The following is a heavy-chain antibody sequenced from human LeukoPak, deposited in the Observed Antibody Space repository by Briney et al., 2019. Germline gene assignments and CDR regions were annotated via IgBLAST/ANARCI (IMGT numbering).Heavy chain of an antibody. Sequence: SETLSLTCTLSGGSISSYYWSWIRQPPGKGLEWIGYIYYSGSTNYNPSLKSRVTISVDTSKNQFSLKLSSVTAADTAVYYCARELTGGYFQHWGQGTLVTVSS. J-gene: IGHJ1*01. V-gene: IGHV4-59*01. CDR3: ARELTGGYFQH. CDR2: IYYSGST. CDR1: GGSISSYY. D-gene: IGHD1-14*01.